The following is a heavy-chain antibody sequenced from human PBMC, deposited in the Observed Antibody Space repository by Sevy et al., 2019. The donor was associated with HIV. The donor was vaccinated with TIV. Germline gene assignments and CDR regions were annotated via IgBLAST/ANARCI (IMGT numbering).Heavy chain of an antibody. CDR1: GFTFSSYA. V-gene: IGHV3-23*01. D-gene: IGHD3-3*01. CDR3: AKDFWSGYYPSSDYFDY. J-gene: IGHJ4*02. CDR2: ISGSGGST. Sequence: GGCLRLSCAASGFTFSSYAMSWVRQAPGKGLEWVSAISGSGGSTYYADSVKGRFTISRDNSKNTLYLQMNSLRAEDTAVYYCAKDFWSGYYPSSDYFDYWGQGTLVTVSS.